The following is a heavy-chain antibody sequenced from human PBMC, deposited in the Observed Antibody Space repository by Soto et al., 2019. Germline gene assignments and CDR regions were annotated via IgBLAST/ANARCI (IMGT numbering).Heavy chain of an antibody. CDR2: IYNDGSTT. J-gene: IGHJ4*02. V-gene: IGHV3-74*01. CDR1: EGAFGSYW. Sequence: GGSRIHSSATAEGAFGSYWMHLVRPNPGQGPVWVSRIYNDGSTTDYAGSVKGRFTISRDNAKNSLYLQMNSLRVEDTAVYYCVRDDGGYRVTRFDCWGQGDQVTCSS. CDR3: VRDDGGYRVTRFDC. D-gene: IGHD4-17*01.